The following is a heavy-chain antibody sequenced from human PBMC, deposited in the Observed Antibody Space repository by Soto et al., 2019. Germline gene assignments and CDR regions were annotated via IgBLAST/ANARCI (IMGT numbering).Heavy chain of an antibody. CDR3: ARGRHVVVVTAALDY. D-gene: IGHD2-21*02. J-gene: IGHJ4*02. CDR1: GDTSTEYY. Sequence: ASVKVSCKASGDTSTEYYIHWVRQAPGQGLEWMGTVNPSGGHTTYAQHFLGRVTMTRDTSTSTLYMELTSLTSEDTAVYYCARGRHVVVVTAALDYWGQGTLVTVSS. CDR2: VNPSGGHT. V-gene: IGHV1-46*01.